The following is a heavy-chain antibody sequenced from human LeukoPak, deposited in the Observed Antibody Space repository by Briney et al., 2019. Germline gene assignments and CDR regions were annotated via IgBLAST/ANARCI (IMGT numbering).Heavy chain of an antibody. D-gene: IGHD3-16*01. V-gene: IGHV4-59*13. CDR1: GGSISTYY. CDR2: IYYTGST. CDR3: ARSLLGAWVPYYI. J-gene: IGHJ3*02. Sequence: PSETLSLTCTISGGSISTYYWSWIRQPPGKGLEWIGYIYYTGSTNYNPSLTGRVTISLDTSKNQFSLKVSSVTAADTAVYYCARSLLGAWVPYYIWGQGTMVTVSS.